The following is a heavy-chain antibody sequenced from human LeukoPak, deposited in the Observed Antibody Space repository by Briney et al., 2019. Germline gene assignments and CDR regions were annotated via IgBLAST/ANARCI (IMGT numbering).Heavy chain of an antibody. CDR1: GFTFATDS. Sequence: GGSLRLSCAASGFTFATDSMNWVRQAPGKGLEWVSSISSSSYHIYYADSVKGRFTISRDNAKNSLYLQMNSLRAEDTAVYYCARDWVEQQLVPWGQGTLVTVSS. V-gene: IGHV3-21*01. CDR2: ISSSSYHI. J-gene: IGHJ5*02. D-gene: IGHD6-13*01. CDR3: ARDWVEQQLVP.